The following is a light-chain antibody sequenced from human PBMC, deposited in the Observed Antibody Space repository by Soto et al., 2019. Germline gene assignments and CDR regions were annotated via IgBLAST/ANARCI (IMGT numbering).Light chain of an antibody. CDR2: AAS. V-gene: IGKV1-8*01. Sequence: AIRMTQSPSSLSASTGDRVTITCRASQGISSYLAWYQQKPGKAPKLLIYAASTLQSGVPSRFSGSGSVTDFTLTISCLQYEDLATYYCQQYYSYPYTFGQGTKLEIK. J-gene: IGKJ2*01. CDR1: QGISSY. CDR3: QQYYSYPYT.